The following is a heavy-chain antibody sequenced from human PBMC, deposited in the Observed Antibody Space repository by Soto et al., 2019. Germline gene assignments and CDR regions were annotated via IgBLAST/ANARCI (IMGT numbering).Heavy chain of an antibody. V-gene: IGHV1-24*01. D-gene: IGHD3-3*01. J-gene: IGHJ4*02. CDR3: ATGRPDFWSGSKDY. CDR1: GYTPTELS. Sequence: ASVKVSCKVSGYTPTELSMHWVRQAPGKGLEWMGGFDPEDGETIYAQKFQGRVTMTEDTSTDTAYMELSSLRSEDTAVYYCATGRPDFWSGSKDYWGQGTLVTVSS. CDR2: FDPEDGET.